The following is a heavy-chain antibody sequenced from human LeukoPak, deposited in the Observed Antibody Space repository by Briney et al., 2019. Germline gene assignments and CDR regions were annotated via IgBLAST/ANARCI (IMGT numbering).Heavy chain of an antibody. Sequence: GGSLRFSCVASGFTFSSFALDWVRQAPGRGLEWISVVSRTGSTKYYADSVKGRFTVSRDNSKNTVYLQMNSLRVDDSAVYYCAKRKNSPGYSSLDQWGQGTLVTVSS. V-gene: IGHV3-23*01. CDR3: AKRKNSPGYSSLDQ. J-gene: IGHJ4*02. CDR2: VSRTGSTK. CDR1: GFTFSSFA. D-gene: IGHD2-15*01.